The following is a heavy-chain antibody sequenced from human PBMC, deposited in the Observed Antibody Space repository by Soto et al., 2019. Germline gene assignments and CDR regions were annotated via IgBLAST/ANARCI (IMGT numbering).Heavy chain of an antibody. J-gene: IGHJ4*02. CDR2: INHSGST. D-gene: IGHD3-22*01. CDR3: AGPSRYDSSGYFFDY. V-gene: IGHV4-34*01. CDR1: GGSFSGYY. Sequence: SETLSLTCAVYGGSFSGYYWSWIRQPPGKGLEWIGEINHSGSTKYNPSLKSRVTISVDTSKNQFSLKLNSVTAADAAVYYCAGPSRYDSSGYFFDYWGQGTLVTVSS.